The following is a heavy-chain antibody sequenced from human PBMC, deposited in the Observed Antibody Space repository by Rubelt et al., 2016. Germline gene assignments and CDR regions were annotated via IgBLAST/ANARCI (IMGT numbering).Heavy chain of an antibody. CDR3: ARDRGSYLDY. D-gene: IGHD1-26*01. V-gene: IGHV3-48*01. CDR1: SYS. Sequence: SYSMNWVRQAPGKGLEWVSYISSSSSTIYYADSVKGRFTISRDNAKNSLYLQMNSLRAEDTAVYYCARDRGSYLDYWGQGTLVTVSS. CDR2: ISSSSSTI. J-gene: IGHJ4*02.